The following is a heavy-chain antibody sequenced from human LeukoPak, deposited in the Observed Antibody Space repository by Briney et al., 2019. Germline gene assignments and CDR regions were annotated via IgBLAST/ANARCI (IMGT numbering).Heavy chain of an antibody. D-gene: IGHD6-13*01. J-gene: IGHJ3*02. CDR1: GFTFSNFA. CDR3: ARGSSKQQLLRAGALDI. V-gene: IGHV3-30*04. CDR2: ISYDGNNK. Sequence: GRSLRLSCAASGFTFSNFAMPWVRQAPGKGLEWMTVISYDGNNKYYADSVRGRFSISRDNSKNTLFLQMNSLRVEDTAVYYCARGSSKQQLLRAGALDIWGQGTMVTVSS.